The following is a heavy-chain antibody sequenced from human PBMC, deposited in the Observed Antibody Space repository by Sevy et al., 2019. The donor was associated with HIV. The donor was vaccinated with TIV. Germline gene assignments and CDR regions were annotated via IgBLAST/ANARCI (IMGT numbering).Heavy chain of an antibody. CDR3: ARGDYYGSLYYFDY. Sequence: GGSLRLSCAASGFTFSNYFMNWVRQAPGKGLEWVSCISSGSSDIFYADSLKGRFTISRDNAKNSLYLHMNSLRAEDTAVYYCARGDYYGSLYYFDYWGPGTLVTVSS. CDR2: ISSGSSDI. D-gene: IGHD3-10*01. V-gene: IGHV3-21*01. CDR1: GFTFSNYF. J-gene: IGHJ4*02.